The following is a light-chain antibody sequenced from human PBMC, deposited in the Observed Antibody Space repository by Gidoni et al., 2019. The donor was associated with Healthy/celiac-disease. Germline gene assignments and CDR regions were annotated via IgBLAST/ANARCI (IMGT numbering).Light chain of an antibody. CDR2: GAS. CDR1: QSVSSSY. Sequence: VLTQSPGTLSLYPGERATLACRASQSVSSSYLASYQQKTGQAPRLLIYGASSRAPGIPDRGSGSGSGTDFTITSSRLEPEDVAVYYCQQYGSSFTFGPGTKVDIK. V-gene: IGKV3-20*01. CDR3: QQYGSSFT. J-gene: IGKJ3*01.